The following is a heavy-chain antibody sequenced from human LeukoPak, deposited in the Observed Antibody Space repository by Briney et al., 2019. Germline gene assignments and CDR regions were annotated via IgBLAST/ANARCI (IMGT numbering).Heavy chain of an antibody. CDR2: ISWNSGSI. CDR3: ARSEDLFYFDY. Sequence: PGRSLRLSCAASGFTFDDYAMHWVRQAPGKGLEWVSGISWNSGSIGYADSVKGRFTISRDNAKNSLYLQMNSLRAEDTALYYCARSEDLFYFDYWGQGTLVTVSS. D-gene: IGHD1-14*01. V-gene: IGHV3-9*01. J-gene: IGHJ4*02. CDR1: GFTFDDYA.